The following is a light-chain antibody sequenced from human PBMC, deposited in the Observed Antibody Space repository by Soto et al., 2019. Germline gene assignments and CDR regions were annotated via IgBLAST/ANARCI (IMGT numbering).Light chain of an antibody. CDR3: QQYNNWPPYT. J-gene: IGKJ2*01. Sequence: EIVMTQSPATLSVSPGERATLSCRASRSVSSNLAWYQQKPGQAPRLLMYGASTRATGIPARFSCSGSGTEFTLTISSLQSEDFAVYYCQQYNNWPPYTFGQGTKLEIK. CDR1: RSVSSN. CDR2: GAS. V-gene: IGKV3-15*01.